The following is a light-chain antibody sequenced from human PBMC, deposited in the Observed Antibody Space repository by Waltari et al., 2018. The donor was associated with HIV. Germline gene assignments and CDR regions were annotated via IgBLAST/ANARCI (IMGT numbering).Light chain of an antibody. Sequence: EIVMTQSPVALSVSPGARVTLSCGASESVGSFFAWYQQRPGQGPSLLMYGVSTRASGVSARFSGSGSGTEVNLTITSLQSDDSAIYFCQQFYYWPRTFGQGTKVEVK. V-gene: IGKV3-15*01. J-gene: IGKJ1*01. CDR2: GVS. CDR3: QQFYYWPRT. CDR1: ESVGSF.